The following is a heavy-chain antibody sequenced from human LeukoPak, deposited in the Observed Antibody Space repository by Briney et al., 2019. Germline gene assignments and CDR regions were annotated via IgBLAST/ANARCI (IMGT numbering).Heavy chain of an antibody. CDR3: ARAGRRSDFWSGHYYYYYYMDV. CDR2: IIPIFGTA. J-gene: IGHJ6*03. V-gene: IGHV1-69*06. Sequence: ASVKVSCKASGYTFTSYDINWVRQATGQGLEWMGGIIPIFGTANYAQKFQGRVTITADKSTSTAYMELSSLRSEDTAVYYCARAGRRSDFWSGHYYYYYYMDVWGKGTTVTVSS. CDR1: GYTFTSYD. D-gene: IGHD3-3*01.